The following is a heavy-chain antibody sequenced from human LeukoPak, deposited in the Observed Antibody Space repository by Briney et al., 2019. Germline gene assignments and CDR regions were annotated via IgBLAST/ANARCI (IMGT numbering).Heavy chain of an antibody. CDR1: GFPFSSYA. CDR3: VRGYSFGPYGMDV. CDR2: ISDSGGST. V-gene: IGHV3-64D*09. J-gene: IGHJ6*02. Sequence: GGSLRLSCSASGFPFSSYAMHWVRQAPGKGLEYVSAISDSGGSTYYAESVKGRFTISRDNSKNTLYLQMSSLRAGDTAVYFCVRGYSFGPYGMDVWGQGTTVTVSS. D-gene: IGHD2-15*01.